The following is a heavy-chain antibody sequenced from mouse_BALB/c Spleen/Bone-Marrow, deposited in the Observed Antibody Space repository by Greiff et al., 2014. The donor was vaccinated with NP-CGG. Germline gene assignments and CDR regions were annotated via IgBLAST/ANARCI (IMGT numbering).Heavy chain of an antibody. J-gene: IGHJ3*01. CDR1: GFNIKDTY. CDR2: IDPANGNT. CDR3: ARNGNDGAWFAY. D-gene: IGHD2-2*01. Sequence: EVQLQQSGAELVKPGASVKLSCTASGFNIKDTYMHWVKQRPEQGLEWIGRIDPANGNTKYDPKFQGKATITADTSSNTAYLQLSSLTSEDTDVYDCARNGNDGAWFAYWGQGTLVTVSA. V-gene: IGHV14-3*02.